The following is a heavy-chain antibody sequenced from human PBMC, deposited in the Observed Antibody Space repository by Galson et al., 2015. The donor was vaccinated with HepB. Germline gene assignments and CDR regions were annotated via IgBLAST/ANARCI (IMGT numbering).Heavy chain of an antibody. V-gene: IGHV3-23*01. D-gene: IGHD3-10*01. J-gene: IGHJ6*02. Sequence: SLRLSCAASGFTFSSYAMSWVRQAPGKGLEWVSAISGSGGSTYYADSVKGRFTISRDNSKNTLYLQMNSLRAEDTAVYYCAKLLYGSGSYWYYYGMDVWGQGTTVTVSS. CDR1: GFTFSSYA. CDR3: AKLLYGSGSYWYYYGMDV. CDR2: ISGSGGST.